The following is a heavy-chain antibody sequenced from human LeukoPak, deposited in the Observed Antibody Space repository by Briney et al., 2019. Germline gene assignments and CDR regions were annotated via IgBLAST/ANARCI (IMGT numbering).Heavy chain of an antibody. CDR3: AKDKDYYDSSGYYDY. D-gene: IGHD3-22*01. Sequence: GGSLRLSCAASGFTFDGYAMHWVRHAPGKGLEWVSGISWNSGSIGYADSVKGRFTISRDNAKNSLYLQMNSLRAEDTALYYCAKDKDYYDSSGYYDYWGQGTLVTVSS. J-gene: IGHJ4*02. CDR1: GFTFDGYA. V-gene: IGHV3-9*01. CDR2: ISWNSGSI.